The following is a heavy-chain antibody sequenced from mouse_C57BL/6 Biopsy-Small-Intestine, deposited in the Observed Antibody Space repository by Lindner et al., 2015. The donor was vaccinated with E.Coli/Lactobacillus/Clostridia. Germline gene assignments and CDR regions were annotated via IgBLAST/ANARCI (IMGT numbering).Heavy chain of an antibody. CDR3: ATYYGSRFYYFDY. D-gene: IGHD1-1*01. J-gene: IGHJ2*01. CDR2: ILPGSVST. CDR1: GYTFTGYW. Sequence: VQLQESGAELMKPGASVKLSCKATGYTFTGYWIEWVKQRPGHGLEWIGEILPGSVSTNYNEKFKGKATFTADTSSKTAYMQLSSLTTEDSAIYYCATYYGSRFYYFDYWGQGTTLTVSS. V-gene: IGHV1-9*01.